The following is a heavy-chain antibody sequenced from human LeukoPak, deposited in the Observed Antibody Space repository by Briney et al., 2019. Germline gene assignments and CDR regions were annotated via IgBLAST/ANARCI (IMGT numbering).Heavy chain of an antibody. V-gene: IGHV1-3*01. J-gene: IGHJ3*02. CDR3: ARGEIVITFGSSRPGDAFDI. D-gene: IGHD3-16*01. CDR1: GYTFTSYA. CDR2: INAGNGNT. Sequence: ASVKVSCTASGYTFTSYAMHWVRQAPGQRLEWMGWINAGNGNTKYSQKFRGRVTITRDTSASTAYMELSSLRSEDTAVYYCARGEIVITFGSSRPGDAFDIWGQGTMVTVSS.